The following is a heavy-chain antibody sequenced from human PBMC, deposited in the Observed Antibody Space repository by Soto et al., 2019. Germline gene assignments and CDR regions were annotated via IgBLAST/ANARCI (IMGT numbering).Heavy chain of an antibody. CDR1: GGTFSSYA. V-gene: IGHV1-69*01. Sequence: QVQLVQSGAEVKKAGSSVKVSCKASGGTFSSYAISWVRQAPGQGLEWMGGIIPIFGTANYAQKFQGRVTITADESTSTAYMELSSLRSEDTAVYYCAREIGYGDYGNYYYGMDVWGQGTTVTVSS. CDR3: AREIGYGDYGNYYYGMDV. D-gene: IGHD4-17*01. CDR2: IIPIFGTA. J-gene: IGHJ6*02.